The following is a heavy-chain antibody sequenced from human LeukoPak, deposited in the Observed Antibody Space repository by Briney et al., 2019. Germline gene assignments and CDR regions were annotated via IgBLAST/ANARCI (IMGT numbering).Heavy chain of an antibody. D-gene: IGHD6-6*01. V-gene: IGHV4-34*01. CDR1: GGSFSDYY. J-gene: IGHJ4*02. CDR2: INHSGST. Sequence: SETLSLTCAVYGGSFSDYYWSWIRQPPGKGLEWIGEINHSGSTNYNPPLKSRVTISVDTSKNQFSLKLSSVTAADTAVYYCAGSIAARLDYWGQGTLVTVSS. CDR3: AGSIAARLDY.